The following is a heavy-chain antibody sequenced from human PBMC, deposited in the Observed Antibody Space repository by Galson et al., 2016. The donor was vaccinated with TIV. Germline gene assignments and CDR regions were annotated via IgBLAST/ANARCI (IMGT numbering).Heavy chain of an antibody. V-gene: IGHV3-23*01. J-gene: IGHJ5*02. CDR1: GFTFSSYA. CDR3: AKDTGSQPRNWFDP. D-gene: IGHD3-9*01. Sequence: LRLSCAASGFTFSSYAMSWVRQAPGKGLEWVSGISGSGFSTFYADSVKGRFTISRDNSKNTLDLQMNSLRAEETAIYYCAKDTGSQPRNWFDPWGQGTLVTVSS. CDR2: ISGSGFST.